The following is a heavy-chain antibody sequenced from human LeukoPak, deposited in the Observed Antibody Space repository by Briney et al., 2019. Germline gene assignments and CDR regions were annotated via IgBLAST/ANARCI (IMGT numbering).Heavy chain of an antibody. V-gene: IGHV3-23*01. D-gene: IGHD4-17*01. CDR2: IGTGGET. CDR1: GFTFSAYA. Sequence: GGSLRLSCAASGFTFSAYAMSWVRQAPGQGLEWISVIGTGGETHYAESVRGRFTISRSNFKNTLYLQMNSLRAEDAAVYYCAKRVTVTTKYFDSWGQGTLVTVSS. CDR3: AKRVTVTTKYFDS. J-gene: IGHJ4*02.